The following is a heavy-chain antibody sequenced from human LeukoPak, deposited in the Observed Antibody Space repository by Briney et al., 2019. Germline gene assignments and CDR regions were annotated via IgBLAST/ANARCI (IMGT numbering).Heavy chain of an antibody. V-gene: IGHV4-39*01. Sequence: SETLSLTCTVSGGSISSSSYYWGWIRQPPGKGLEWTGSIYYSGSTYYNPSLKSRVTISVDTSKNQFSLKLSSVTAADTAVYYCARVVPAAIGYYQHWGQGTLVTVSS. CDR1: GGSISSSSYY. CDR2: IYYSGST. D-gene: IGHD2-2*02. J-gene: IGHJ1*01. CDR3: ARVVPAAIGYYQH.